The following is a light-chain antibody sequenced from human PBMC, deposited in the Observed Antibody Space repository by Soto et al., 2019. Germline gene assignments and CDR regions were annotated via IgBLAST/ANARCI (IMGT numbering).Light chain of an antibody. CDR3: HQFGSSPPAFT. Sequence: ESMLTQSPGTLSLSPGERATLSCRASQSVSTRYLAWYQQKPGQAPRLLIYGASISATGIPDRFSDSGSGTDFTLTISRLEPEDFAVYYCHQFGSSPPAFTFGQGTKLEI. V-gene: IGKV3-20*01. J-gene: IGKJ2*01. CDR2: GAS. CDR1: QSVSTRY.